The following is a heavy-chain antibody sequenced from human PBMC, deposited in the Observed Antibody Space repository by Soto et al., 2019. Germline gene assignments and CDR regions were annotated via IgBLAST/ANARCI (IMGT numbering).Heavy chain of an antibody. D-gene: IGHD1-26*01. Sequence: GGSLRLSCAASGLDFSSEVMCWVRQAPGKGLEWVSSISGSGRTIYHADSMRGRFAISRDNSKNSLYLQLNDLRVDDTAVYYCAKVGPSYYYGMDVWGQGTTVTVSS. CDR2: ISGSGRTI. J-gene: IGHJ6*02. CDR1: GLDFSSEV. CDR3: AKVGPSYYYGMDV. V-gene: IGHV3-23*01.